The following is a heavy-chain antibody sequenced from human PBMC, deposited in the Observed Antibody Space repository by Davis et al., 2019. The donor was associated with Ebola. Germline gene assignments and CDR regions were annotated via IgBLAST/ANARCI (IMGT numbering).Heavy chain of an antibody. Sequence: MPGGSLRLSCTVASGSVNSNVYSWSWIRQPPGKGLEWIGYIHYSGSTNYNPSLKSRVTISVDTSKNQFSLKLSSLTAADTAVYYCARVVREVFSFWSGYSDYWGQGTLVTVSS. V-gene: IGHV4-61*08. CDR2: IHYSGST. CDR1: SGSVNSNVYS. D-gene: IGHD3-3*01. J-gene: IGHJ4*02. CDR3: ARVVREVFSFWSGYSDY.